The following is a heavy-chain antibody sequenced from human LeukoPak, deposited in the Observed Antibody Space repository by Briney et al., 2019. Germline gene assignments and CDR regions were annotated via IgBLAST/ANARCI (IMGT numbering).Heavy chain of an antibody. CDR1: GGSFSGYY. J-gene: IGHJ4*02. CDR3: ARGGYSYGYGY. Sequence: SETLSLTCAVYGGSFSGYYWSWIRQPPGRGLEWIGEINHSGSTNYNPSLKSRVTISVDTSKNQFSLKLSSVTAADTAVYYCARGGYSYGYGYWGQGTLVTVSS. V-gene: IGHV4-34*01. CDR2: INHSGST. D-gene: IGHD5-18*01.